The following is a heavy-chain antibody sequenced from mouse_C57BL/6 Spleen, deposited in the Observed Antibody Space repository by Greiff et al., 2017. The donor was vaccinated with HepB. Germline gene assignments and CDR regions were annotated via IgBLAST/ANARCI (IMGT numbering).Heavy chain of an antibody. J-gene: IGHJ3*01. V-gene: IGHV1-82*01. Sequence: VQLQQSGPELVKPGASVKISCKASGYAFSSSWMNWVKQRPGKGLEWIGRIYPGDGDTNYNGKFKGKATLTADKSSSTAYKQLSSLTSEDSAVYFCARSGDQAWFAYWGQGTLVTVSA. CDR3: ARSGDQAWFAY. CDR2: IYPGDGDT. D-gene: IGHD3-1*01. CDR1: GYAFSSSW.